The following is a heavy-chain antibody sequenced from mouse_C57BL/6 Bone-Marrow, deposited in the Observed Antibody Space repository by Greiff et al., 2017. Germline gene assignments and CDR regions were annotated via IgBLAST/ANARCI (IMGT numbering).Heavy chain of an antibody. V-gene: IGHV1-50*01. CDR3: ARQLWLRGFAY. Sequence: VQLQQPGAELVKPGASVKLSCKASGYTFTSYWMQWVNQRPGQGLEWIGEIDPTDSYTNYNQKFKGKATLTVDTSSSTAYMHLSSLTSEDSAVYCCARQLWLRGFAYWGQGTLVTVSA. CDR2: IDPTDSYT. CDR1: GYTFTSYW. D-gene: IGHD3-1*01. J-gene: IGHJ3*01.